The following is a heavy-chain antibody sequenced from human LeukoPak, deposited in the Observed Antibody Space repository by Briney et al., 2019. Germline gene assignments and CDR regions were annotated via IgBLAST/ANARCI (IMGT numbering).Heavy chain of an antibody. J-gene: IGHJ4*02. CDR2: LRGNDET. V-gene: IGHV3-23*01. Sequence: GGSLRLSCAASGISFRNYAMSWVRQAPARGPEWVSSLRGNDETFYADSVKGRFTLSRDDSRNTVYLQLNNLRVEVTAIYYCARVSWVSDPDAVRWGQGTQVTVSS. CDR1: GISFRNYA. D-gene: IGHD3-10*01. CDR3: ARVSWVSDPDAVR.